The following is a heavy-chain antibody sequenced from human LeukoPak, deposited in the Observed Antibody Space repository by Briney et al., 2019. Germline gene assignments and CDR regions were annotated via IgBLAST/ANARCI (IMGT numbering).Heavy chain of an antibody. V-gene: IGHV3-66*01. CDR3: ASDSYSPEYFQH. Sequence: GGSLRLSCAASGFSASNNYMSWVRQAPGKGLEWVSVIYSGGSTFYADSAKGRFTISRDNSKNTLYLQMNSLRAEDTAVYYCASDSYSPEYFQHWGQGTLVTVSS. CDR2: IYSGGST. J-gene: IGHJ1*01. D-gene: IGHD2-15*01. CDR1: GFSASNNY.